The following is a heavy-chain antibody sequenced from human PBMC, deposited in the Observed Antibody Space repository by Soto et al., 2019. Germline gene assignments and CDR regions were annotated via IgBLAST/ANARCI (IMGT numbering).Heavy chain of an antibody. CDR2: IYYSGST. CDR1: GGSISSYY. CDR3: ARNGAWLAPHYYYYMDV. D-gene: IGHD6-19*01. J-gene: IGHJ6*03. Sequence: SETLSLTCTVSGGSISSYYWSWIRQPPGKGLEWIGYIYYSGSTNYNPSLKSRVTISVDTSKNQFSLKLSSVTAADTAVYYCARNGAWLAPHYYYYMDVWGKGTTVTVSS. V-gene: IGHV4-59*08.